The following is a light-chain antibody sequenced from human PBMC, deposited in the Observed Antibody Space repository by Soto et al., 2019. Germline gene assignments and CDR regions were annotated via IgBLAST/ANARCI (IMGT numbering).Light chain of an antibody. CDR2: GAS. CDR1: QSVSTRF. V-gene: IGKV3-20*01. J-gene: IGKJ3*01. Sequence: EIVLTQSPGTLSLSPGERATLSCRASQSVSTRFLAWYQQKPGQAPRLLIYGASSRATGIPARCSGRGSGTDFTLTTSSLEPENFAVYYGEQFESPPFTFGPGNRVDIK. CDR3: EQFESPPFT.